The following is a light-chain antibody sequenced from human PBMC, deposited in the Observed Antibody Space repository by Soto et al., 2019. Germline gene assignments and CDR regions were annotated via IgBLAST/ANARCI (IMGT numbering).Light chain of an antibody. CDR2: EVS. CDR1: SSGIRDYNY. Sequence: QSVLAQPDSVSGSPGQSITISCTGTSSGIRDYNYVSWYQQLPGNAPKLIMYEVSNRPSGISNRFSGSKSGNTASLTISGLQAEDEADYYCSSKGPDFFGTGTKVTVL. CDR3: SSKGPDF. J-gene: IGLJ1*01. V-gene: IGLV2-14*01.